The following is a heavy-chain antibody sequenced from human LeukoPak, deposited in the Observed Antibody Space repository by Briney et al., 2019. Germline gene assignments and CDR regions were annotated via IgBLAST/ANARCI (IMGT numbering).Heavy chain of an antibody. J-gene: IGHJ4*02. CDR2: IYYSGST. D-gene: IGHD6-13*01. V-gene: IGHV4-39*07. CDR1: GGSISSSSYY. CDR3: ARARIAAAGYYFDH. Sequence: NPSETLSLTCTVSGGSISSSSYYWGWIRQPPGKGLEWIGSIYYSGSTYYNPSLKSRVTISVDTSKNQFSLKLSSVTAADTAVYYCARARIAAAGYYFDHWGQGTLVTVSS.